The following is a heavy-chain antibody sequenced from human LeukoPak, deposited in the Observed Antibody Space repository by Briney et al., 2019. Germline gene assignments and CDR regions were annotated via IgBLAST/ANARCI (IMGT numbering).Heavy chain of an antibody. Sequence: GGSLRLSCVASGFTFTTYSMNWVRQAPGKGLVWVSRINSDGSSTAYADSVKGRFTISRDNAKNTLYLQMNSLRAEDAAMYYCARQYSYDSSGYYPWDYWGQGTLVTVSS. CDR2: INSDGSST. CDR3: ARQYSYDSSGYYPWDY. D-gene: IGHD3-22*01. V-gene: IGHV3-74*03. CDR1: GFTFTTYS. J-gene: IGHJ4*02.